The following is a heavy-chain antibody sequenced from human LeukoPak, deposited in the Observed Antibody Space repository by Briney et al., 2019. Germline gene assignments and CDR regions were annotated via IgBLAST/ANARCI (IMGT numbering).Heavy chain of an antibody. V-gene: IGHV3-21*01. Sequence: KAGGSLRLSCAASGFTFSSHNMNWVRQAPMKGLEWVSSIGTDGSYIYYADSVQGRFTISRDNAKNSLYLQMNSLTDEDTAVYYCARKMKTGDRVGTFDIWGQGTMVTVSS. CDR2: IGTDGSYI. J-gene: IGHJ3*02. CDR3: ARKMKTGDRVGTFDI. D-gene: IGHD7-27*01. CDR1: GFTFSSHN.